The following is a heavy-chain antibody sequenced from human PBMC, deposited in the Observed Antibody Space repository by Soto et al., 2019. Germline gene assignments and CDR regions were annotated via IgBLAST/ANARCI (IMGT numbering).Heavy chain of an antibody. CDR2: INPSGGST. V-gene: IGHV1-46*01. J-gene: IGHJ4*02. D-gene: IGHD6-6*01. Sequence: VASVKVSCKASGYTFTSYYLHWVRQAPGQGLEWMGIINPSGGSTSYAQKSQGRVTMTRDTSTSTVYMERSSLRSEDTAVDYCARAAPRPQYSFDYWGQGTLVTVSS. CDR1: GYTFTSYY. CDR3: ARAAPRPQYSFDY.